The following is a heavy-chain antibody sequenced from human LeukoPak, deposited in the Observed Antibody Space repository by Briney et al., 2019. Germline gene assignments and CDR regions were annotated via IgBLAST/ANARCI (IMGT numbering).Heavy chain of an antibody. CDR1: GFTFISYA. Sequence: PGGSLRLFCAASGFTFISYAMSWVRQAPGKGLELVSAISGSGDSTNYADSVKGRFTISRDNSKSTLYLQMNSLRAEDTAIYYCAKSGSGYYIWGQGTLVTVSS. J-gene: IGHJ4*02. D-gene: IGHD3-3*01. CDR2: ISGSGDST. CDR3: AKSGSGYYI. V-gene: IGHV3-23*01.